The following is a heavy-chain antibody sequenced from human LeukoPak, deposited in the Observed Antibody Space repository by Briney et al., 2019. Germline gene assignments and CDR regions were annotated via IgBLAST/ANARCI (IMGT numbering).Heavy chain of an antibody. V-gene: IGHV3-30*04. Sequence: GRSLTVSCAASGFTFSGYAMHWVRQAPGKGLEWVAVISYDGRNEYYADSVKGRFTISRDNSKNTLYLQMNSLSVEDTAVYYCARVGYYASGPFSYFDYWGQGTLVTGSS. CDR1: GFTFSGYA. CDR3: ARVGYYASGPFSYFDY. D-gene: IGHD3-10*01. J-gene: IGHJ4*02. CDR2: ISYDGRNE.